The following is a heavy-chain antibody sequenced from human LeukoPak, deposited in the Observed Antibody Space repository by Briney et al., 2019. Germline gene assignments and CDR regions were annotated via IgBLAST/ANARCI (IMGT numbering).Heavy chain of an antibody. V-gene: IGHV4-34*01. CDR2: INHSGST. J-gene: IGHJ5*02. D-gene: IGHD3-10*01. Sequence: PSETLSLTCAVYGGSFSGYYWSWIRQPPGKGLEWIGEINHSGSTNYNPSLKSRVTISVDTSKNQFSLKLSSVTAADTAVYYCARGQAYYYGSGSYFNWFDPWGQGNLVTVSS. CDR1: GGSFSGYY. CDR3: ARGQAYYYGSGSYFNWFDP.